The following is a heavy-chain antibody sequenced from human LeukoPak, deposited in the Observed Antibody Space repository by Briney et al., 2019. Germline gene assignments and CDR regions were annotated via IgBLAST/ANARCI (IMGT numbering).Heavy chain of an antibody. V-gene: IGHV3-11*04. D-gene: IGHD6-19*01. CDR1: GFTFSDYY. J-gene: IGHJ6*03. Sequence: MAGGSLRLSCAASGFTFSDYYMSWIRQAPGKGLEWVSYVSSSGSTIYYADSVKGRFTISRDNAKNSLYLQMNSLRAEDTAVYYCARDRSSGPWYYYYMDVWGKGTTVTVSS. CDR2: VSSSGSTI. CDR3: ARDRSSGPWYYYYMDV.